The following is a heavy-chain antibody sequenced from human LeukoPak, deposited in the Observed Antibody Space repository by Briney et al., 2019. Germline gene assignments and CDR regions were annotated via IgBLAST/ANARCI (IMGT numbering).Heavy chain of an antibody. D-gene: IGHD6-6*01. CDR2: ISGSGGST. Sequence: PGRSLRLSCAASGFTVDDYAMSWVRQAPGKGLEWVSAISGSGGSTYYADSVKGRFTISRDNSKNTLYLQMNSLRAEDTAVYYCARDRVVAARAAGRVLIDPWGQGTLVTVSS. V-gene: IGHV3-23*01. CDR3: ARDRVVAARAAGRVLIDP. CDR1: GFTVDDYA. J-gene: IGHJ5*02.